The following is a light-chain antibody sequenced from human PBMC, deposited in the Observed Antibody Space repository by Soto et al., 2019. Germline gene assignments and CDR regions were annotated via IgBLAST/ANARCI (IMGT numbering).Light chain of an antibody. V-gene: IGKV1-39*01. Sequence: DIQMSQSPSSLSAAMGDRVTITFRASQSISRYLNWYQQKPGKAPNLLIYVASSLQSEVPSRFSGSGSGTDFTLTITSLQPEDFATYYCQQSYGTPITFGQGTRLEIK. CDR3: QQSYGTPIT. CDR2: VAS. J-gene: IGKJ5*01. CDR1: QSISRY.